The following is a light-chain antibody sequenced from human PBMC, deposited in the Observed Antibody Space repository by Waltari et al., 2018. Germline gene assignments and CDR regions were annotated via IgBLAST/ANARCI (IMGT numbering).Light chain of an antibody. CDR1: QSVSSN. J-gene: IGKJ1*01. V-gene: IGKV3-15*01. Sequence: EIVMTQSPATLSVSPGERATLSCRASQSVSSNLAWYQQKPGQAPRLLIYGASTRATGIPARFSGSGSGTEFTLTFSSLQSEDFAVYYCQQYNNWPLSWTFGQGTKVEIK. CDR2: GAS. CDR3: QQYNNWPLSWT.